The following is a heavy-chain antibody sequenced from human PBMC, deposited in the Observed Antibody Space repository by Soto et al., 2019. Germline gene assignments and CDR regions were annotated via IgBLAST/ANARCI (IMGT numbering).Heavy chain of an antibody. V-gene: IGHV3-72*01. J-gene: IGHJ4*02. CDR2: TRNKANRYTT. D-gene: IGHD6-13*01. Sequence: EVQLVESGGGLVQPGGSLRLSCAASGFTFSDHYMDWVRQAPGKGLEWVGRTRNKANRYTTEYAASVKGRFTISRDDSKNSLYLQMDSLKTEDTAVYYCARVYSSSWSGSYFDYWGQGTLVTVSS. CDR1: GFTFSDHY. CDR3: ARVYSSSWSGSYFDY.